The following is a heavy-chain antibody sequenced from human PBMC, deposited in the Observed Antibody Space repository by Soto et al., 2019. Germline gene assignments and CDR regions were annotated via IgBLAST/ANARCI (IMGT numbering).Heavy chain of an antibody. Sequence: QVTLKESGPVLVKPTETLTLTCTVSGFSLSNAEMGVSWIRQPPGKALELLVYIFSNDEKSYSTSLKSRLTISKDTSKSQVVLTMTNMDPVDTATYYCARIRAGDYRRWSGNFDYWGQGTLVTVSS. CDR3: ARIRAGDYRRWSGNFDY. V-gene: IGHV2-26*01. D-gene: IGHD4-17*01. CDR1: GFSLSNAEMG. J-gene: IGHJ4*02. CDR2: IFSNDEK.